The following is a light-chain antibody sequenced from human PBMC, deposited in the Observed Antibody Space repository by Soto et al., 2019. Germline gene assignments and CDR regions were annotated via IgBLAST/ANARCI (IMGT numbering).Light chain of an antibody. CDR2: EGT. J-gene: IGLJ2*01. CDR1: SSNVGTYDL. CDR3: CSFAVGAALV. Sequence: QSVLTQPASVSASPGQSITISCTGTSSNVGTYDLVSWYQHHPDKAPKLIIYEGTKRPSGISSRFSGSKSGNTASLTISGLQADDDADYYCCSFAVGAALVFGGGTKVTVL. V-gene: IGLV2-23*01.